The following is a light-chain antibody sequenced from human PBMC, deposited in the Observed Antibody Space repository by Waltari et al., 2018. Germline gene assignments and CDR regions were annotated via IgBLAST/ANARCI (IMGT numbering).Light chain of an antibody. V-gene: IGLV2-14*01. Sequence: QSALTQPASVSGSPGQSITISCSGTDSDVGAYDFVSWYQHPPGKAPHLIIYEVSNRPSGISNRFSASKSGNTASLTISGLQAEDEADYYCSSYTTSSAPGVFGTGTRVTVL. J-gene: IGLJ1*01. CDR2: EVS. CDR3: SSYTTSSAPGV. CDR1: DSDVGAYDF.